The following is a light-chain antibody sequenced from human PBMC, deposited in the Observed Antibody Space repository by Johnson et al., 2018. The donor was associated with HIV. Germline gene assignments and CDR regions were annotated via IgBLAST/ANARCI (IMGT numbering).Light chain of an antibody. V-gene: IGLV1-51*01. J-gene: IGLJ1*01. CDR3: GTWDTSLSAFV. CDR1: SSNIVNIY. CDR2: DNH. Sequence: QSVLTQPPSVSAAPGQKVTISCSASSSNIVNIYISWYQHLPGTAPKLLIYDNHKRPSGIPDRFSGSKSGTSATLAITGLQAGDEADYYCGTWDTSLSAFVFGTGTKVTVL.